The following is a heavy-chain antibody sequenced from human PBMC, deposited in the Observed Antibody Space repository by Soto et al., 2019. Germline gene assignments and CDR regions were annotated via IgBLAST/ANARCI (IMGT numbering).Heavy chain of an antibody. Sequence: PGGSLRLSCAASGFTFSNYAMSWVRQAPGKGLERVSAISGSGGITYYADSVKGRFTISRDNSKSTLYLQMNSLRAEDTAAYYCAKGAEVVMNYYYGVDVWGQGTTVTVSS. CDR1: GFTFSNYA. V-gene: IGHV3-23*01. CDR2: ISGSGGIT. D-gene: IGHD3-22*01. CDR3: AKGAEVVMNYYYGVDV. J-gene: IGHJ6*02.